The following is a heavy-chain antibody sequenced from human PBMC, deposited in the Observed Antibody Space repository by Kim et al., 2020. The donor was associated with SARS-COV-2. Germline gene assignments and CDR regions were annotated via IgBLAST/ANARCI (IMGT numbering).Heavy chain of an antibody. CDR3: TKGWGDY. Sequence: GGSLRLSCTSSGFTFGDYPMSWVRQAPGKVLEWVGFIRSKDYGGTTEYDPSVKGRFTISRDDSKSIAYLQLNSLKTEDTAVYYCTKGWGDYWGQGTLVTVSS. CDR1: GFTFGDYP. D-gene: IGHD3-16*01. CDR2: IRSKDYGGTT. J-gene: IGHJ4*02. V-gene: IGHV3-49*04.